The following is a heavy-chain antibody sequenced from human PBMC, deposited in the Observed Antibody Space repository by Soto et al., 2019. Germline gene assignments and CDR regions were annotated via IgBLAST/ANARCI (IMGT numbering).Heavy chain of an antibody. CDR1: GDSINSDNYS. Sequence: QLQLQESGPGLVKPSETLSLTCSVSGDSINSDNYSWVWIRQPPGKGLEWVGSIYYRGNTYYNPSLKTRVTISLDKSKSQFSLKLNSVTAADSAVYFCARLEGLATISYYFDYWGQGTLVTVSS. CDR3: ARLEGLATISYYFDY. J-gene: IGHJ4*02. CDR2: IYYRGNT. V-gene: IGHV4-39*01. D-gene: IGHD3-9*01.